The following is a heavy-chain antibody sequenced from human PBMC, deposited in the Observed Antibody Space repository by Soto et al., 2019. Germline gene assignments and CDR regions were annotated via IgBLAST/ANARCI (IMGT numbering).Heavy chain of an antibody. CDR1: GFTLSSYW. CDR3: VRFSGLDV. J-gene: IGHJ6*02. CDR2: IKNGAGDT. Sequence: EVQLVESGGGLVQPGGSLRLSCAASGFTLSSYWMYWVRQTPGKGLVWVARIKNGAGDTSYAESVKGRFTISRDNAKNTLYLQMRSLRSEDTAVYYCVRFSGLDVWGQGTTVTVSS. V-gene: IGHV3-74*01.